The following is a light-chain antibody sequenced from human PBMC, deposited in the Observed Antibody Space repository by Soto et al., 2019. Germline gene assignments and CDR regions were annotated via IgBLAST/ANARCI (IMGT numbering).Light chain of an antibody. V-gene: IGLV2-14*02. J-gene: IGLJ3*02. CDR2: EAT. CDR3: AVWDESMTGWV. Sequence: QSALTQPASVSASPGQSITISCSGVSSDVGSHNLVSWYRHQPGRAPQLVIYEATQRPSGVSDRFFGSKSGTSASLAISGLRSEDEAHYYCAVWDESMTGWVFGGGTKLTVL. CDR1: SSDVGSHNL.